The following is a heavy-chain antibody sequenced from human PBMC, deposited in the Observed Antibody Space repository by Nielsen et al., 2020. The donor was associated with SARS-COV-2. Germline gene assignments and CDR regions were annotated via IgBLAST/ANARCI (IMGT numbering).Heavy chain of an antibody. D-gene: IGHD6-13*01. CDR2: ISSSSSTI. CDR1: GFTFSSYS. CDR3: AKDEGTGRGSGIAAAGLKYYFDY. Sequence: GGSLRLSCAASGFTFSSYSMNWVRQAPGKGLEWVSYISSSSSTIYYADSVKGRFTISRDNSKNTLYLQMNSLRAEDTAVYYCAKDEGTGRGSGIAAAGLKYYFDYWGQGTLVTVSS. V-gene: IGHV3-48*01. J-gene: IGHJ4*02.